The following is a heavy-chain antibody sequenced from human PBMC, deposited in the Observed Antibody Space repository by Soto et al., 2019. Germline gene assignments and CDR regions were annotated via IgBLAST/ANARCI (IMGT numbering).Heavy chain of an antibody. Sequence: PSDTLSLTCTVSGDSISSSNYFWGWIRQPPGKGLEWIGTIFYSGSTYYNPSLKSRVTISVDTSKNQFSLRLISVTAADTALYYCARRYGWLYFDYWGQGSLVTVS. CDR1: GDSISSSNYF. J-gene: IGHJ4*02. CDR3: ARRYGWLYFDY. CDR2: IFYSGST. V-gene: IGHV4-39*01. D-gene: IGHD6-19*01.